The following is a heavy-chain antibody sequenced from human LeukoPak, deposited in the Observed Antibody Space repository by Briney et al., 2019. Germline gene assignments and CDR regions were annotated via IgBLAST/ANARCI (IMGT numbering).Heavy chain of an antibody. CDR1: GGTFSGYA. CDR3: ATSIVVVPAANADYYYYMDV. CDR2: IIPIFGTA. D-gene: IGHD2-2*01. Sequence: SVKVSCKASGGTFSGYAISWVRQAPGQGLEWMGGIIPIFGTANYAQKFQGRVTITTDESTSTAYMELSSLRSEDTAVYYCATSIVVVPAANADYYYYMDVWGKGTTVTVSS. J-gene: IGHJ6*03. V-gene: IGHV1-69*05.